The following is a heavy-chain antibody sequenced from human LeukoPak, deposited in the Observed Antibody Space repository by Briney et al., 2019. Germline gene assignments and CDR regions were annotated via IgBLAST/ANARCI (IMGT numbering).Heavy chain of an antibody. Sequence: PGGSLRLSCAASGFTFDSCAMSWVRQSPGKGLEWVSGISGSGAYTYHADSVKGRFTISRDSSKDTLFLQMNSLRAEDTALYYCAKALRYTSDSLDYWGQGTLVTVSS. D-gene: IGHD3-9*01. CDR2: ISGSGAYT. CDR3: AKALRYTSDSLDY. J-gene: IGHJ4*02. CDR1: GFTFDSCA. V-gene: IGHV3-23*01.